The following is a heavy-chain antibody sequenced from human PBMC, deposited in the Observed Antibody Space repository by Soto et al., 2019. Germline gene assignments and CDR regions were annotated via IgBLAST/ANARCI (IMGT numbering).Heavy chain of an antibody. Sequence: DVQLVESGGGLVQPGGSLRLSCAASGFTFSTYYMTWVRQAPGKGLEWAASIKNDGSEQYYVDSVKGRFTISRDNAKNSLYLQMNSLRAGDTALYYCSRENWFQDYGGQGTRVTVSS. CDR2: IKNDGSEQ. V-gene: IGHV3-7*03. CDR3: SRENWFQDY. CDR1: GFTFSTYY. J-gene: IGHJ4*02. D-gene: IGHD3-10*01.